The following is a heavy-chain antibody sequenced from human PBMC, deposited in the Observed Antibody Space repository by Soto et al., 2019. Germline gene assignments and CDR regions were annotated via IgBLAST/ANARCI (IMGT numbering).Heavy chain of an antibody. CDR1: GGTFSSYA. CDR3: ARVKAWGSYRYLADYYYGMDV. Sequence: SVKVSCKASGGTFSSYAISWVRQAPGQGLEWMGGIIPIFGTANYAQKFQGRVTITADESTSTAYMELSSLRSEDTAVYYCARVKAWGSYRYLADYYYGMDVWGQGTTVTVSS. CDR2: IIPIFGTA. V-gene: IGHV1-69*13. J-gene: IGHJ6*02. D-gene: IGHD3-16*02.